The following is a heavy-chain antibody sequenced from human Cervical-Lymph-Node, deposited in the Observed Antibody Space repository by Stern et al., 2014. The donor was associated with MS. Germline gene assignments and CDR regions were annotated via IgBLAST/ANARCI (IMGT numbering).Heavy chain of an antibody. Sequence: EVQLLESGAEVKRPGESLRISCQGSGYTFTNYWIGWVRQLPGKGLEWMGVIYPDDSDTKYTPSFEGQVTISADKSISSAYLQWSSLKASDTAVYYCAKTTDERWRQFRDAFEIWGPGTVVIVSS. CDR3: AKTTDERWRQFRDAFEI. CDR1: GYTFTNYW. D-gene: IGHD5-24*01. CDR2: IYPDDSDT. J-gene: IGHJ3*02. V-gene: IGHV5-51*03.